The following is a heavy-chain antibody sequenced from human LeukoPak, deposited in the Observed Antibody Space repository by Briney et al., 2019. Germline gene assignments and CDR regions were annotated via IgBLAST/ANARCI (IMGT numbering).Heavy chain of an antibody. CDR3: ARDPDPYYFDY. CDR1: GFTFSSYW. Sequence: PGGSLRLSCAASGFTFSSYWMSWVRQAPGKGLEWVANIKQDGSEKYYADSAKGRFTISRDNTKNSLYLQMNSLRAEDTAVYYCARDPDPYYFDYWGQGTLVTVSS. V-gene: IGHV3-7*01. CDR2: IKQDGSEK. J-gene: IGHJ4*02.